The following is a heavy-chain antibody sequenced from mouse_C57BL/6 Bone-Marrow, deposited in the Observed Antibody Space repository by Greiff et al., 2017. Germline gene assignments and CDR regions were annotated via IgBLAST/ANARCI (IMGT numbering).Heavy chain of an antibody. J-gene: IGHJ1*03. D-gene: IGHD1-1*01. CDR3: ARADYDGTFDV. V-gene: IGHV1-81*01. CDR2: IYPRSGNT. CDR1: GYTFTSYG. Sequence: QVQLKQSGAELARPGASVKLSCKASGYTFTSYGISWVKQRTGQGLEWIGEIYPRSGNTYYNEKFKGKATLPADKSSSTAYMELRSLTSEDSAVDCCARADYDGTFDVWGTGTTVSVSS.